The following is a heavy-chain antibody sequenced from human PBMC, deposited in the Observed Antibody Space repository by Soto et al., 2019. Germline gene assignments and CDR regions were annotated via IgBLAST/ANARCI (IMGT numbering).Heavy chain of an antibody. J-gene: IGHJ6*02. Sequence: QVQLVQSGAEVRKPGASVNVSCKASGYTFSYDGINWVRQAPGQGLEWMGWISAYNGNIEYAQKFQGRVTMTTDKSTSTAYMELRSLRSDDTAVYSCARGGPTSADYYYGMDVWGLGTTVTVSS. CDR1: GYTFSYDG. CDR2: ISAYNGNI. V-gene: IGHV1-18*01. D-gene: IGHD3-10*01. CDR3: ARGGPTSADYYYGMDV.